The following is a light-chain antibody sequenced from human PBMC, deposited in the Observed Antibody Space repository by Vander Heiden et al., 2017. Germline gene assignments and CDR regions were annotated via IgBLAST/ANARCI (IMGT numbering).Light chain of an antibody. CDR3: QQYNTWPPGV. CDR2: GAS. Sequence: EIVMTQSPATLSVSPGERATLSCRASQSVSSNLAWYQQKPGQAPRLLIYGASTRATGIPARFSGSGYGKEFTLTISSRQSEDFAVYYCQQYNTWPPGVFGQGTKLEIK. V-gene: IGKV3-15*01. J-gene: IGKJ2*01. CDR1: QSVSSN.